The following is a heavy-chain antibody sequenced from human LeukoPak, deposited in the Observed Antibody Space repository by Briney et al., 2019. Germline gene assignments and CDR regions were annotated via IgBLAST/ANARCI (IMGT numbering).Heavy chain of an antibody. V-gene: IGHV3-30*02. CDR1: GFTFSSYG. J-gene: IGHJ5*02. Sequence: TGGSLRLSCAASGFTFSSYGMHWVRQAPGKGLEWVAFIRYDGSNKYYADSVKGRFTISRDNSKNTLYLQMNSLRAEDTAVYYCAKDLGGISDGWFDPWGQGTLVTVSS. CDR3: AKDLGGISDGWFDP. CDR2: IRYDGSNK. D-gene: IGHD3-16*01.